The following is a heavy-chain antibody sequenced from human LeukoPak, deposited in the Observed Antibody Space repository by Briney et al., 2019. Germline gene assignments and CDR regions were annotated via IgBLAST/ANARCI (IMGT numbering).Heavy chain of an antibody. J-gene: IGHJ5*02. CDR1: GGSISTSNYY. CDR2: IYYSGST. CDR3: ARVGGGSRSWFDP. V-gene: IGHV4-61*05. Sequence: SETLSLTCTVSGGSISTSNYYWGWIRQPPGKGLEWIAYIYYSGSTNYNPSLKSRVTISVDTSKNQFSLKLSSVTAADTAVYYCARVGGGSRSWFDPWGQGTLVTVSS. D-gene: IGHD2-15*01.